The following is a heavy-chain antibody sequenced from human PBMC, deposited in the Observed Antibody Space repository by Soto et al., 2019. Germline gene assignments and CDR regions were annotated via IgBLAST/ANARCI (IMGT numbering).Heavy chain of an antibody. J-gene: IGHJ6*02. V-gene: IGHV3-7*01. CDR2: VRYDGGQT. CDR1: GFTFSSYW. CDR3: TRDFQGPLDYGMDV. D-gene: IGHD1-1*01. Sequence: PGGSLRLSCADSGFTFSSYWMSWVRQAPGKGLEWVANVRYDGGQTYYVGSVKGRFTISRDNAKNSLYLQMNSLRAEDTAVYYCTRDFQGPLDYGMDVWGQGTTVTVSS.